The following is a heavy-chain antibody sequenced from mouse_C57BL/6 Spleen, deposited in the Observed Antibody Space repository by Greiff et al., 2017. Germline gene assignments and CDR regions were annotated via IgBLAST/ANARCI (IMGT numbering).Heavy chain of an antibody. CDR3: ARDYGSSYRYFDV. J-gene: IGHJ1*03. D-gene: IGHD1-1*01. V-gene: IGHV1-64*01. Sequence: VKLKQPGAELVKPGASVKLSCKASGYTFTSYWMHWVKQRPGQGLEWIGMIHPNSGSTNYNEKFKSKATLTVDKSSSTAYMQLSSLTSEDSAVYYCARDYGSSYRYFDVWGTGTTVTVSS. CDR2: IHPNSGST. CDR1: GYTFTSYW.